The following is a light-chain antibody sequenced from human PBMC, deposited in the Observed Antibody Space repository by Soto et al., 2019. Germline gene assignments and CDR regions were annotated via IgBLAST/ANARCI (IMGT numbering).Light chain of an antibody. CDR1: QSISSW. J-gene: IGKJ1*01. V-gene: IGKV1-5*01. Sequence: DIQMTQSPSTLSSSVGDRVTITCRASQSISSWLAWYQQKPGKAPKLLIYDVSTLDSGVPSRFSGSASGTEFTLTISSLQPDDFAAYYCQQYNSYWTFGQGTKVDIK. CDR2: DVS. CDR3: QQYNSYWT.